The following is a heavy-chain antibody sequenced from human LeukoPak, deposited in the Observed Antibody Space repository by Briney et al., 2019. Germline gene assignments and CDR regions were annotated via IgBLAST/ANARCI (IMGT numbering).Heavy chain of an antibody. D-gene: IGHD3-10*02. J-gene: IGHJ6*04. V-gene: IGHV3-7*01. CDR1: GLIVSNYY. CDR3: AELGITMIGGV. Sequence: GGSLRLSCAASGLIVSNYYISWVRQAPGKGLEWVANIKQDGSEKYYVDSVKGRFTISRDNAKNSLYLQMNSLRAEDTAVYYCAELGITMIGGVWGKGTTVTISS. CDR2: IKQDGSEK.